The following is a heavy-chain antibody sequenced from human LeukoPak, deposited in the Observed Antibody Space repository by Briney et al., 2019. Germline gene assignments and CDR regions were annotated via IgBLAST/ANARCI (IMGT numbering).Heavy chain of an antibody. V-gene: IGHV3-74*01. CDR3: ARVTSVTGTIFDS. J-gene: IGHJ4*02. D-gene: IGHD1-7*01. CDR2: INSDGSST. CDR1: GFTFSTCW. Sequence: PGRSLRLSCAASGFTFSTCWMHWVRQAPGKGLVWVARINSDGSSTSYADSVKGRFTISRDNAKNTLYLQMSSLRAEDTAVYYCARVTSVTGTIFDSWGQGTLVTVSS.